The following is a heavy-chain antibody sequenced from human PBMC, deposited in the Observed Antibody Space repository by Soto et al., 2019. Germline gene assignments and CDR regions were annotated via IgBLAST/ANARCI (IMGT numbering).Heavy chain of an antibody. CDR2: ISAYSGNT. Sequence: QVQLVQSGAEVKKPGASVKVSCKASGYTFTSYGISWVRQAPGQGLEWMGWISAYSGNTKYRQKFQGRFTMTTDTSTSTAYMELRSLRSDDTAVYYCARDRAAVFGVVRDAFDILGQGTMVTVSS. J-gene: IGHJ3*02. D-gene: IGHD3-3*01. CDR1: GYTFTSYG. V-gene: IGHV1-18*01. CDR3: ARDRAAVFGVVRDAFDI.